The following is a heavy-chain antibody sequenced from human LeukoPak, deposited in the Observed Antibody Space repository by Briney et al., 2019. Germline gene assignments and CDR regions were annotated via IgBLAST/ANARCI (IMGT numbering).Heavy chain of an antibody. Sequence: GGSLRLSCAASGFTFSSYAMSWVRQAPGKGLEWVSAISGSGGSTYYADSVKGRFTISRDNAKNSLYLQMNSLRAEDTAVYYCARGLDPSFGTMVRGVINYWGQGTLVTVSS. J-gene: IGHJ4*02. CDR2: ISGSGGST. V-gene: IGHV3-23*01. CDR3: ARGLDPSFGTMVRGVINY. CDR1: GFTFSSYA. D-gene: IGHD3-10*01.